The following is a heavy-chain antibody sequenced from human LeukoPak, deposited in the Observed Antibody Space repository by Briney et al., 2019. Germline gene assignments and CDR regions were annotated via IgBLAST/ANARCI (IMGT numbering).Heavy chain of an antibody. D-gene: IGHD3-10*01. CDR1: GFTVSSNY. V-gene: IGHV3-53*01. Sequence: GGSLRLSCAASGFTVSSNYMSWVRQAPGEGLEWVSVIYSGGSTYYADSVKGRFTISRDNSKNTLYLQMNSLRAEDTAVYYCARGGHYYGSGSYYTFDYWGQGTLVTVSS. J-gene: IGHJ4*02. CDR3: ARGGHYYGSGSYYTFDY. CDR2: IYSGGST.